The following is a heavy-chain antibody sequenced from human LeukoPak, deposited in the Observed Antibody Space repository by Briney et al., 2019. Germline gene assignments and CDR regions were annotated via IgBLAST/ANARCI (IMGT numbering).Heavy chain of an antibody. Sequence: GRSLRLSCAASGFTFSSYAMHWVRQAPGKGLEWVAVMSYDGSNKYYADSVKGRFTISRDNSKNTLYLQMNSLRAEDTAVYYCARDQGWGSYVDAFDIWGQGTMVTVSS. CDR1: GFTFSSYA. CDR2: MSYDGSNK. J-gene: IGHJ3*02. CDR3: ARDQGWGSYVDAFDI. D-gene: IGHD1-26*01. V-gene: IGHV3-30*04.